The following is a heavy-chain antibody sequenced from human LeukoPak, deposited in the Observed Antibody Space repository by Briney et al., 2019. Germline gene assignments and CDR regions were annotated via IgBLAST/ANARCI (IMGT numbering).Heavy chain of an antibody. CDR3: ARDNLNAFWSFNY. J-gene: IGHJ4*02. D-gene: IGHD1-1*01. CDR2: ISWNSGSI. Sequence: GRSLRLSCAASGFTFDDYAMHWVRQAPGKGLEWVSGISWNSGSIGYADSVKGRFTISRDNAKNSLYLQMNSLRAEDTAVYYCARDNLNAFWSFNYWGQGTLVTVSS. V-gene: IGHV3-9*01. CDR1: GFTFDDYA.